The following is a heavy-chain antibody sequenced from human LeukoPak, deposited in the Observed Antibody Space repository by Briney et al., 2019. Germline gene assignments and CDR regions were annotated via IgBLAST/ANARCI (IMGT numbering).Heavy chain of an antibody. V-gene: IGHV1-8*01. J-gene: IGHJ6*03. CDR2: MNPNSGNT. D-gene: IGHD2-2*01. Sequence: ASVKVSCKASGYTFTSYDINWVRQATGQGLEWMGWMNPNSGNTGYAQKFQGRVTMTRNTSISTAYMELSSPRSEDTAVYYCARGIVVVPAAITYYYYYMDVWGKGTTVTISS. CDR1: GYTFTSYD. CDR3: ARGIVVVPAAITYYYYYMDV.